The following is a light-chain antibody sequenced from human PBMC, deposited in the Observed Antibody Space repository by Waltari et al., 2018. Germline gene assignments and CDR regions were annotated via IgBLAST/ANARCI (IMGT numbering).Light chain of an antibody. CDR3: QQYNNWPRP. J-gene: IGKJ1*01. CDR2: GAS. V-gene: IGKV3-15*01. Sequence: EIVMTQSPATLSVSPGERATLSCRASQSVSSNVAWYQQKPGQAPRLLIYGASTRATGIPARFSGSGSGTEFTLTISSMQSEDFAVYYCQQYNNWPRPFGQGTKVEIK. CDR1: QSVSSN.